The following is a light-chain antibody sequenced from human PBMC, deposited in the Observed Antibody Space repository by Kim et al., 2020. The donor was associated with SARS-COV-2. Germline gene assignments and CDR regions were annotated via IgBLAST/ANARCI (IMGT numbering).Light chain of an antibody. CDR2: SNN. V-gene: IGLV1-44*01. Sequence: GQRVITSGSGRSSNMGSNTVNWYQQLPGTAPKILIYSNNQRPTGVPDRFSGSKSGTSASLAISWLQSEYEADYYCAAWDDSLNGVVFGGGTQLTVL. CDR1: SSNMGSNT. CDR3: AAWDDSLNGVV. J-gene: IGLJ2*01.